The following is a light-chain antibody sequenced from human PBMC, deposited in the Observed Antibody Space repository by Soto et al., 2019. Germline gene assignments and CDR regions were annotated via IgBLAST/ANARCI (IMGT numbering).Light chain of an antibody. CDR1: SSDVGAYNY. CDR2: DVT. CDR3: SSYTTSTTYV. V-gene: IGLV2-14*01. Sequence: QSVLTQPASVSGSPGQSIAISCTGTSSDVGAYNYVSWYQQHPGKAPKLMIYDVTYRPSGVSNRFSGSKSGNTASLTISGLQAEDEADYYCSSYTTSTTYVFGNGTKVTVL. J-gene: IGLJ1*01.